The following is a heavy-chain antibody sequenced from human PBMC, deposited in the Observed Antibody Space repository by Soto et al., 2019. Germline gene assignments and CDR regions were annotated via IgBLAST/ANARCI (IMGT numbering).Heavy chain of an antibody. J-gene: IGHJ6*02. CDR3: ARTLRGRGYYYGMDV. V-gene: IGHV4-4*02. D-gene: IGHD3-10*01. CDR2: IYHSGST. Sequence: SETLSLTCAVXGGSISSSNWWSWVRRPPGKGLEWIGEIYHSGSTNYNPSLKSRVTISVDKSKNQFSLKLSSVTAADTAVYYCARTLRGRGYYYGMDVWGQGTTVTVSS. CDR1: GGSISSSNW.